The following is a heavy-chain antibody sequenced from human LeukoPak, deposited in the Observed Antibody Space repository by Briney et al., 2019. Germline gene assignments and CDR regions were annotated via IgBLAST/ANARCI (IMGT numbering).Heavy chain of an antibody. CDR3: ARVGDGDSFDY. CDR2: ISSSSSYI. D-gene: IGHD3-10*01. V-gene: IGHV3-21*01. Sequence: PGGSLRLSCAASGFTFSSYSVNWVRQAPGKGLECVSSISSSSSYIHYADSVKGRFTISRDNAKNSLYLQMNSLRAEDTALYYCARVGDGDSFDYWGQGTLVTVSS. CDR1: GFTFSSYS. J-gene: IGHJ4*02.